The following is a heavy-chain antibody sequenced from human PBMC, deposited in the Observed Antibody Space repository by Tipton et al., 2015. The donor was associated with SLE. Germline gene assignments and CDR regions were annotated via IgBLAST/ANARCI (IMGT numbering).Heavy chain of an antibody. V-gene: IGHV4-34*01. CDR1: GGSFSGYY. CDR3: ARGTPGRGASTRGNFDY. CDR2: INHSGST. D-gene: IGHD3-16*01. Sequence: GLVKPSETLSLTCAVYGGSFSGYYWSWIRQPPGKGLEWIGEINHSGSTNYNPSLKSRVTISVDTSKNQFSLKLSSVTAADTAVYYCARGTPGRGASTRGNFDYWGQGTLVTVSS. J-gene: IGHJ4*02.